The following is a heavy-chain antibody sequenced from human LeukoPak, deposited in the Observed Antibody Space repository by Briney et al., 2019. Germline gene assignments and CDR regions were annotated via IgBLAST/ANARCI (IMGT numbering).Heavy chain of an antibody. CDR3: ARHVVGNYDLLSFDY. Sequence: SETLSLICGVSGGSIISSSYYWGWIRQPPGKGLEWIASMFYSGNTYYNPSLKSRVTMSVDTTENQFSLKLSSVTAADTAVYYCARHVVGNYDLLSFDYWGQGSLVTVSS. V-gene: IGHV4-39*01. CDR2: MFYSGNT. CDR1: GGSIISSSYY. J-gene: IGHJ4*02. D-gene: IGHD2-21*01.